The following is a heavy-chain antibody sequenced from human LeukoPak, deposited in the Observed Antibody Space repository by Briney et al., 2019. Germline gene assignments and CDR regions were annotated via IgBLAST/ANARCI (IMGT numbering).Heavy chain of an antibody. CDR2: INPNSGGT. D-gene: IGHD1-26*01. Sequence: ASVKVSCKASGYTFTGYYMHWVRQAPGQGLEWMGWINPNSGGTNYAQKSQGRATMTRDTSISTAYMELSRLRSDDTAVYYCARESLVGATHFDYWGQGTLVTVSS. CDR3: ARESLVGATHFDY. CDR1: GYTFTGYY. J-gene: IGHJ4*02. V-gene: IGHV1-2*02.